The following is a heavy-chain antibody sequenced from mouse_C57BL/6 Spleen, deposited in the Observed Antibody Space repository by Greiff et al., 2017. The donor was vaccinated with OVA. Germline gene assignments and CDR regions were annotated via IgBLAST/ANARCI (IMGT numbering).Heavy chain of an antibody. J-gene: IGHJ1*03. CDR2: ISYSGST. CDR3: ARAYDGYLWYFDV. V-gene: IGHV3-1*01. CDR1: GYSITSGYD. Sequence: DVKLQESGPGMVKPSQSLSLTCTVTGYSITSGYDWHWIRHFPGNKLEWMGYISYSGSTNYNPSLKSRISITHDTSKNHFFLKLNSVTTEDTATYYCARAYDGYLWYFDVWGTGTTVTVSS. D-gene: IGHD2-3*01.